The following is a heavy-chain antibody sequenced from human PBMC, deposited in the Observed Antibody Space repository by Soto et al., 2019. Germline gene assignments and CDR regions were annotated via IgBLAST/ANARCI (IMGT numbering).Heavy chain of an antibody. CDR1: GFTFDDYA. J-gene: IGHJ4*02. CDR3: AKDISGYSSGWDIDY. D-gene: IGHD6-19*01. V-gene: IGHV3-9*01. Sequence: GGSLRLSCAASGFTFDDYAMHWVRQAPGKGLEWVSGISWNSGSIGYADSVKGRFTISRDNAKNSLYLQMNSLRAEDTALYYCAKDISGYSSGWDIDYWGQGTLVTVSS. CDR2: ISWNSGSI.